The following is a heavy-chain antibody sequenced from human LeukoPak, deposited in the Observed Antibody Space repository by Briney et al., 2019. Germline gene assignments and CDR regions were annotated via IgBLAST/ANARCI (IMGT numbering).Heavy chain of an antibody. D-gene: IGHD1-14*01. CDR1: GFTFSTYA. CDR3: VKDRCDRAACPEV. V-gene: IGHV3-23*01. Sequence: GGSLRLSCAASGFTFSTYAMSWVRQAPGEGLQWVSGISNSGDSTYYLDSVKGRFTISRDNSKNTLHLQMSSLRAEDTALYYCVKDRCDRAACPEVWGQGTLVTVSS. J-gene: IGHJ4*02. CDR2: ISNSGDST.